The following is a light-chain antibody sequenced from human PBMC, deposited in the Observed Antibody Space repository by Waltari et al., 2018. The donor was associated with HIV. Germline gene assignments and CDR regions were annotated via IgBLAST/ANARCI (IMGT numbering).Light chain of an antibody. CDR1: QNISSH. Sequence: DIQMTQSPSSLYASVGDRVTITCRASQNISSHLNWFQQKPGKPPKLLIYLASRLQSGVPSRFSGGGSGTDFTLTISSLQPEDFATYFCQQSSSTPRYTFGQGTKLEIK. J-gene: IGKJ2*01. CDR2: LAS. CDR3: QQSSSTPRYT. V-gene: IGKV1-39*01.